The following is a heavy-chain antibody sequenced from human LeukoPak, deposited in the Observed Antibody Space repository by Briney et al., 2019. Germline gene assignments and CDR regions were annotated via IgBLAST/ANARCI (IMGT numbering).Heavy chain of an antibody. Sequence: GGSLRLSCAGSGFTFSSYGMSWVRQAPGKGLEWVSGINWNGGSTGYADSVKGRFTISRDNAKNSLYLQMNSLRAEDTALYHCARGRYSGYDYGFDYWGQGTLVTVSS. J-gene: IGHJ4*02. CDR2: INWNGGST. CDR3: ARGRYSGYDYGFDY. D-gene: IGHD5-12*01. V-gene: IGHV3-20*01. CDR1: GFTFSSYG.